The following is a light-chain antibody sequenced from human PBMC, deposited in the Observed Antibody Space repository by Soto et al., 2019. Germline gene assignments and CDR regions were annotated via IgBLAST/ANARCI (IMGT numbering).Light chain of an antibody. J-gene: IGLJ1*01. CDR1: SSNIGAGYD. CDR3: QSYDSSLSGPYYV. CDR2: GNS. Sequence: QSVLTQPPSVSGAPGLRVTISCTGSSSNIGAGYDVHWYQQLPGTAPKLLIYGNSNRPSGVPDRFSGSKSGTSASLAITGLQAEDEADYYCQSYDSSLSGPYYVFGTGTRSPS. V-gene: IGLV1-40*01.